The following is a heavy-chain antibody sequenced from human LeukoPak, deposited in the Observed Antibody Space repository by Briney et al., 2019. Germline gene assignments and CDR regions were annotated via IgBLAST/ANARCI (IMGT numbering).Heavy chain of an antibody. V-gene: IGHV1-2*06. Sequence: GASVKVSCKASGYTFTGYHMHWVRQAPGQGLEWMGRINPNSGGTNYAQKFQGRVTMTRDTSISTAYMELSRLRSDDTAVYYCARDVVSGSYLTFADYWGQGTLVTVSS. D-gene: IGHD1-26*01. CDR3: ARDVVSGSYLTFADY. CDR2: INPNSGGT. J-gene: IGHJ4*02. CDR1: GYTFTGYH.